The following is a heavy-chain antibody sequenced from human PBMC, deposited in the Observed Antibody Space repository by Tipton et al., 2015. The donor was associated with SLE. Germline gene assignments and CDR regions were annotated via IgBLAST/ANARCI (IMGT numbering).Heavy chain of an antibody. D-gene: IGHD3-22*01. Sequence: LRLSCTVSGDSIGISYWSWIRQPPGTGLEWIGHVHYSGRTKYNLSLLSRVTISIDTSKNQFSLNLNSATAAATAVYYCARRSGDGTAYYEVGYWGRGTLVTVSS. CDR1: GDSIGISY. V-gene: IGHV4-59*01. CDR2: VHYSGRT. J-gene: IGHJ4*02. CDR3: ARRSGDGTAYYEVGY.